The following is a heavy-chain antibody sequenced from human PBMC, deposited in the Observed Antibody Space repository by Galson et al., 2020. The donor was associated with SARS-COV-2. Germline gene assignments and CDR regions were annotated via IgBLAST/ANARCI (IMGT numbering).Heavy chain of an antibody. Sequence: GESLKISCAASGFTFSTFAMHWVRQAPGKGLEWVAFLWYDGSNEHYAASVKGRFIISRDNSKNTLYLQMNNLRGEDTAIYYCVGDPPSSGFAFDIWGRGTMVAVSS. V-gene: IGHV3-33*04. CDR1: GFTFSTFA. CDR3: VGDPPSSGFAFDI. J-gene: IGHJ3*02. D-gene: IGHD3-22*01. CDR2: LWYDGSNE.